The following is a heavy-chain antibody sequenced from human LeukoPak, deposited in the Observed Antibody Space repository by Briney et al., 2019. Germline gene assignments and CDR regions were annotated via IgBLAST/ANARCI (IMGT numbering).Heavy chain of an antibody. D-gene: IGHD1-26*01. V-gene: IGHV1-2*06. CDR1: GYNFAGYY. CDR2: INPRDGET. Sequence: ASVKVSCKGSGYNFAGYYIHWVRQAPGQGLEWMGRINPRDGETGFAQKFQGRVSMTRDTSVNSAYMELSGLRSDDTAVYYCARDWEFRFHQGGLDYWGQGTLVTVSS. J-gene: IGHJ4*02. CDR3: ARDWEFRFHQGGLDY.